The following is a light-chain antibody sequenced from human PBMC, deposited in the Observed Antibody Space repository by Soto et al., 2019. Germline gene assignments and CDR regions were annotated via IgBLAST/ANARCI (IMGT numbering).Light chain of an antibody. V-gene: IGLV1-44*01. CDR1: SSNIGSNT. Sequence: QSVVTQPPSASGTPGQRVTISCSGSSSNIGSNTVNWYQQLPGTAPKLLIYSNNQRPSGVPDRFSGSKSGSSASLAISGLQSEDEADYHCSTWDDNLSTWLFGGGTKLTVL. CDR3: STWDDNLSTWL. J-gene: IGLJ3*02. CDR2: SNN.